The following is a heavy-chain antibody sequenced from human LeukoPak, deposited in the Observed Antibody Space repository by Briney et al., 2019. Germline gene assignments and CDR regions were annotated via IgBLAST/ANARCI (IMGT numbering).Heavy chain of an antibody. CDR3: ARGRWSATTASYYLDF. CDR1: EYTFTDYA. J-gene: IGHJ4*02. V-gene: IGHV1-3*01. D-gene: IGHD5-24*01. CDR2: INAGNGNT. Sequence: GASVKVSCKASEYTFTDYAINWVRQAPGQRLEWMGWINAGNGNTRYSQRFQGRVTITRVTSASTAYMELSSLTSEDTAVYYCARGRWSATTASYYLDFWGQGTLVTVSS.